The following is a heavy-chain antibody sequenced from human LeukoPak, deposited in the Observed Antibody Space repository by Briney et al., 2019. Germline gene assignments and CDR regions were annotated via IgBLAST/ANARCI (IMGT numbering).Heavy chain of an antibody. CDR1: GASLNSYY. D-gene: IGHD7-27*01. CDR2: MSYTGST. Sequence: PSETLSLTCTVSGASLNSYYWSWIRQPPGKGLEWMAYMSYTGSTNYNPSLKSRVTISMDTSKNQVSLKLSSVTAADTAVYYCARHSSITGGRLSGYWLDPWGQGTLVTVSS. V-gene: IGHV4-59*08. CDR3: ARHSSITGGRLSGYWLDP. J-gene: IGHJ5*02.